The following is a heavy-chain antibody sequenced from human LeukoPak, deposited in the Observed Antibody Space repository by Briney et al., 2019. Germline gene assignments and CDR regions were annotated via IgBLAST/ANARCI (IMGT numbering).Heavy chain of an antibody. D-gene: IGHD2-2*01. CDR3: ARGYCSSTSCYFDY. CDR2: IKQDGSEK. J-gene: IGHJ4*02. Sequence: GGSLRLSCTASGFTFSSYWMNWVRQAPGKGLEWVANIKQDGSEKYYVDSVKGRFTISRDNAKNSLYLQMNSLRAEDTALYYCARGYCSSTSCYFDYWGQGTLVTVSS. V-gene: IGHV3-7*05. CDR1: GFTFSSYW.